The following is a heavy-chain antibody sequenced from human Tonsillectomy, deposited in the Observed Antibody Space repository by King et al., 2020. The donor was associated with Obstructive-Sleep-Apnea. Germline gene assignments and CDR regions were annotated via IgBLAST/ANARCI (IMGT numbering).Heavy chain of an antibody. V-gene: IGHV4-30-4*01. D-gene: IGHD3-10*01. CDR2: IYHSGST. J-gene: IGHJ4*02. CDR1: GGSINSGDYY. CDR3: ARWRGGSGNIDY. Sequence: VQLQESGPGLVKPSQTLSLTCTVSGGSINSGDYYWTWIRQPPGKGLEWIGFIYHSGSTYFNPSLRSRVTVSIDTSRNQFSLNLNSVTAPDTAVYFCARWRGGSGNIDYWGQGILVTVSS.